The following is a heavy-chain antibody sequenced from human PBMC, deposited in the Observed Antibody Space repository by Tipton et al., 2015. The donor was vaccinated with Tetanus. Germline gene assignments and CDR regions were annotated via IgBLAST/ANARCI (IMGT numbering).Heavy chain of an antibody. CDR1: GFSFGSAW. CDR2: IKSKTDGETT. D-gene: IGHD3-3*01. CDR3: STEIFPLRFLERPYQSFDI. V-gene: IGHV3-15*07. J-gene: IGHJ3*02. Sequence: SLRLSCAASGFSFGSAWMNWVRQVPGKGPEWVGRIKSKTDGETTDYAAPVKGRFIISRDDAKNTLYLQMSSLKTEDTAVYYCSTEIFPLRFLERPYQSFDIWGQGTMVTVSS.